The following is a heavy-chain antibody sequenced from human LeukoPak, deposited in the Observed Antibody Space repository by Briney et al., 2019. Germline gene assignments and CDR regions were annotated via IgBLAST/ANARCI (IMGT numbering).Heavy chain of an antibody. D-gene: IGHD1-26*01. CDR3: ARVSRGSYRYYFDY. CDR1: GYTFTSYG. V-gene: IGHV1-18*01. CDR2: ISAYNGNT. Sequence: ASVKVSCKASGYTFTSYGISWVRQAPGQGLECLGWISAYNGNTNYAQKLQGRVTMTTDTSTSTAYMELRSLRSDDTAVYYCARVSRGSYRYYFDYWGQGTLVTVSS. J-gene: IGHJ4*02.